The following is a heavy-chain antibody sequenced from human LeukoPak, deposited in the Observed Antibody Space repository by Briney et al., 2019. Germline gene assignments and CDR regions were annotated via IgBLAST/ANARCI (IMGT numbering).Heavy chain of an antibody. Sequence: SETLSLTCTVSGGSISSYGNSWSWFRRPPGKGLEWIGYIYSNGDTYYNPSLRSRVIISFDTSKNQFSLNLNSVTAADTAVYFCARVPSRSTDSASYYFDYWGQGTLVTVSS. CDR1: GGSISSYGNS. CDR3: ARVPSRSTDSASYYFDY. CDR2: IYSNGDT. D-gene: IGHD2-15*01. J-gene: IGHJ4*02. V-gene: IGHV4-30-4*07.